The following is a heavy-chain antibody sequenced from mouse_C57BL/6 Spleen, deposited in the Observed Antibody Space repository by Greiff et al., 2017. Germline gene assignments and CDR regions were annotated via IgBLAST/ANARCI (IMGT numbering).Heavy chain of an antibody. CDR2: IWSGGST. Sequence: VQLMESGPGLVQPSQSLSITCTVSGFSLTSYGVHWVRQSPGKGLEWLGVIWSGGSTDYNAAFISRLSISKDNSKSQVFFKMNSLQADDTAIYYCARSGNYGSRGDWYFDVWGTGTTVTVSS. V-gene: IGHV2-2*01. CDR1: GFSLTSYG. J-gene: IGHJ1*03. CDR3: ARSGNYGSRGDWYFDV. D-gene: IGHD1-1*01.